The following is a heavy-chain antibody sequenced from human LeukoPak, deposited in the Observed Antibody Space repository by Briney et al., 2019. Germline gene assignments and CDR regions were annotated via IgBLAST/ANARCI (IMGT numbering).Heavy chain of an antibody. CDR1: GFTFSSNS. Sequence: GGSLRLSCAASGFTFSSNSMNWFRQAPGKGLEWVSSISSSSSYIYYADSVKGRFTISRDNAKNSLYLQMNSLRAEDTAVYYCARDYSEYYYYYYMDVWGKGTTVTVSS. CDR2: ISSSSSYI. V-gene: IGHV3-21*01. CDR3: ARDYSEYYYYYYMDV. D-gene: IGHD2-15*01. J-gene: IGHJ6*03.